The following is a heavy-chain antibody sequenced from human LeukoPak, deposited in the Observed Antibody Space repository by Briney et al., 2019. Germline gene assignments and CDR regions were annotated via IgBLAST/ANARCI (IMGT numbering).Heavy chain of an antibody. D-gene: IGHD3-9*01. CDR3: TRDILTGYYQPDY. V-gene: IGHV3-49*04. CDR1: GFTFSSYS. J-gene: IGHJ4*02. Sequence: GGSLRLSCAASGFTFSSYSMNWVRQAPGKGLEWVGFIRSKAYGGATEYGASVKGRFTISRDDSKSIAYLQMNSLKTEDTAVYYCTRDILTGYYQPDYWGQGTLVSVSS. CDR2: IRSKAYGGAT.